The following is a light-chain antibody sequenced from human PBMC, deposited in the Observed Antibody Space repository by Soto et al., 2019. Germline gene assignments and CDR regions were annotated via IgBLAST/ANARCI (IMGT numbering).Light chain of an antibody. CDR2: RAS. V-gene: IGKV1-5*03. CDR1: ESISRW. Sequence: DILMTQSPSTPSASVGDRVTITCRASESISRWLAWYQQKPGQAPKLLIHRASTLATGVPSRISGSGSGTDFTLTISNLQPDDFATYYCQQYKSYSPYTFGQGTKVDIK. J-gene: IGKJ2*01. CDR3: QQYKSYSPYT.